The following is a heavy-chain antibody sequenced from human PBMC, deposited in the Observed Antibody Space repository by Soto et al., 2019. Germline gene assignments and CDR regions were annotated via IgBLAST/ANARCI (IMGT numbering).Heavy chain of an antibody. J-gene: IGHJ4*02. CDR3: AEDFATIYYDFWSGYYQGSY. Sequence: EVQLLESGGGLVQPGGSLRLSCAASGFTFSSYAMSWVRQAPGKGLEWVSAISGSGGSTYYADSVKGRFTISRDNTKNTLYLQMNSLRAEDTAVYYCAEDFATIYYDFWSGYYQGSYWGQGTLVTVSS. CDR2: ISGSGGST. V-gene: IGHV3-23*01. D-gene: IGHD3-3*01. CDR1: GFTFSSYA.